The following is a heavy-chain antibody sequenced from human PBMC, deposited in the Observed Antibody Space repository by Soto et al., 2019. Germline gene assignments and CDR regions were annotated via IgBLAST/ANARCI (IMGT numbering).Heavy chain of an antibody. CDR1: GGSISSQY. D-gene: IGHD2-2*01. V-gene: IGHV4-59*11. J-gene: IGHJ3*02. CDR2: VYFCGST. CDR3: ARETLRGYSSSTSCYDAVAI. Sequence: PSETLSLTCTVAGGSISSQYYCWRREPPGQGQEGIGFVYFCGSTNYNPTLKIRVTISVDTSKNQFSMKMSSVTPADTAVYYCARETLRGYSSSTSCYDAVAIWGQGTMVT.